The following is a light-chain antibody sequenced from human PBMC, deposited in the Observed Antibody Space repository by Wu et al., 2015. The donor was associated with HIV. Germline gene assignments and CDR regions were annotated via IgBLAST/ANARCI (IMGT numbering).Light chain of an antibody. V-gene: IGKV3-20*01. CDR2: GTF. CDR3: QQFGYSPRT. Sequence: EIVLTQSPGTLSLSPGEGATLSCRASQSISSDYLTWYQHKPGQAPRLLIYGTFRRASGIPDRFSGSGSGTDFTLTINRLEPEDFAVYYXQQFGYSPRTFGQGPRWRSN. J-gene: IGKJ1*01. CDR1: QSISSDY.